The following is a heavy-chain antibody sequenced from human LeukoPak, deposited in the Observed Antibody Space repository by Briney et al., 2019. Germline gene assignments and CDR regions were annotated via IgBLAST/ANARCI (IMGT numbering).Heavy chain of an antibody. CDR3: ARDRDTAMVTPYDY. D-gene: IGHD5-18*01. CDR1: GFTFSRYT. J-gene: IGHJ4*02. Sequence: GGSLRLSCAASGFTFSRYTMNWVRQAPGKGLEWVSSISSTRSYIYYADSVKGRFTISRDNAKNSLYLQMNSLRAEDTAVYYCARDRDTAMVTPYDYWGQGTLVTVSS. CDR2: ISSTRSYI. V-gene: IGHV3-21*01.